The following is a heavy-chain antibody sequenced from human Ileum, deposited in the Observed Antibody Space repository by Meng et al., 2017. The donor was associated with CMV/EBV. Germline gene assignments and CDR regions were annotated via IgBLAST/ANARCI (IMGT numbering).Heavy chain of an antibody. J-gene: IGHJ4*02. D-gene: IGHD1-26*01. Sequence: HVELQESGPGLGKPSGTLSLICRVSGGSISGYHWNWIRQSAGKGLEWIGRVYSSGSTNFNPSLKSRLTMSVDTSTNQVSLDLSSVTAADTAVYYCARSDYSGNYFALDYWGPGSLVTVSS. CDR3: ARSDYSGNYFALDY. V-gene: IGHV4-4*07. CDR2: VYSSGST. CDR1: GGSISGYH.